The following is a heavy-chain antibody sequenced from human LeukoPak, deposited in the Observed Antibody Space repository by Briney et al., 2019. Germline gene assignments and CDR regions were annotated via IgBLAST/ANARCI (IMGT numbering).Heavy chain of an antibody. CDR3: ATFTLNTWGVDY. CDR1: GFTFSSYS. J-gene: IGHJ4*02. V-gene: IGHV3-21*04. D-gene: IGHD3-16*01. CDR2: ISSSSSYI. Sequence: PGGSLRLSCAASGFTFSSYSMNWVRQAPGKGLEWVSSISSSSSYIYYADSVKGRFTISRDNAKNSLYLQMNSLRAEDTAVYYCATFTLNTWGVDYWGQGTLVTVSS.